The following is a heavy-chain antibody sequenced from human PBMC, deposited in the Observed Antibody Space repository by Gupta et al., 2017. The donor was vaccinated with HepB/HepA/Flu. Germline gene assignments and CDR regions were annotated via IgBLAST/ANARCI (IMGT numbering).Heavy chain of an antibody. Sequence: EVQLVESGGGLVQPGRSLRLSCAASGFTFDDYAMHWVRQAPGKGLEWVSGISWNSGSIGYADSVKGRFTISRDNAKNSLYLQMNSLRAEDTALYYCAKDLHYDMLTGYDAFDIWGQGTMVTVSS. D-gene: IGHD3-9*01. V-gene: IGHV3-9*01. CDR3: AKDLHYDMLTGYDAFDI. CDR1: GFTFDDYA. J-gene: IGHJ3*02. CDR2: ISWNSGSI.